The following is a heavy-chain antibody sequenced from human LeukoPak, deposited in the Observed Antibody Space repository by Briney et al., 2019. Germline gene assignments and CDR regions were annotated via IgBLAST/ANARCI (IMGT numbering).Heavy chain of an antibody. V-gene: IGHV3-66*01. CDR3: ARDNDYGGYYFDH. Sequence: GGSLRLSCAASGFTVSSNYMSWVRQAPGKGLEWVSVLYSGGSTYYADSVKGRFTISRDNSKNTLYLQMNSLRAEDTAVYYCARDNDYGGYYFDHWGQGTLVTVSS. CDR1: GFTVSSNY. J-gene: IGHJ4*02. CDR2: LYSGGST. D-gene: IGHD4-17*01.